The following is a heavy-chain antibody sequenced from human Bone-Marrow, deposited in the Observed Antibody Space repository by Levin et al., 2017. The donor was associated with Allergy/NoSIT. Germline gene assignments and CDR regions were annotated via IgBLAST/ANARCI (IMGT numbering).Heavy chain of an antibody. Sequence: GGSLRLSCEASGFAFSTYTMAWIRQAPGKGLEWVASISRRGIYIYYSDSLKGRFTISRDNANPSLFLQMNSLGAEDTANYYCATYGSKEDAFDFWGQGTMVTVSS. CDR2: ISRRGIYI. V-gene: IGHV3-21*01. D-gene: IGHD3-10*01. J-gene: IGHJ3*01. CDR1: GFAFSTYT. CDR3: ATYGSKEDAFDF.